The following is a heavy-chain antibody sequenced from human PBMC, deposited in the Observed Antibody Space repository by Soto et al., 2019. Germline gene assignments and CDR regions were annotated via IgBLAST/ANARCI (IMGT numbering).Heavy chain of an antibody. CDR3: AKDYSGYDLENYFDY. CDR1: GFTFSSYG. CDR2: ISYDGSNK. V-gene: IGHV3-30*18. Sequence: GGSLRLSCAASGFTFSSYGMHWVRQAPGKGLEWVAVISYDGSNKYYADSVKGRFTISRDNSKNTLYLQMNSLRAEDTAVYYCAKDYSGYDLENYFDYWGQGTLVTVSS. J-gene: IGHJ4*02. D-gene: IGHD5-12*01.